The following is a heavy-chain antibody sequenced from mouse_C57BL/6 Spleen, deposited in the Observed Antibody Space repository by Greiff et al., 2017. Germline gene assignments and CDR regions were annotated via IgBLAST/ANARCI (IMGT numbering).Heavy chain of an antibody. CDR2: IYPGDGDT. D-gene: IGHD1-1*01. V-gene: IGHV1-82*01. Sequence: QVQLQQSGPELVKPGASVKISCKASGYAFSSSWMNWVKQRPGKGLEWIGRIYPGDGDTNYNGKFKGKATLTADKSSSTAYMQLSSLTSEDSAVYFCARSKYYGSSPYYFDYRGQGTTLTVSS. CDR3: ARSKYYGSSPYYFDY. CDR1: GYAFSSSW. J-gene: IGHJ2*01.